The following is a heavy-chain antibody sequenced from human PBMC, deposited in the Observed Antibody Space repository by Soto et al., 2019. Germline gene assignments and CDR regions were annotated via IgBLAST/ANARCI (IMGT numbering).Heavy chain of an antibody. CDR1: GGTFSNSV. V-gene: IGHV1-69*12. J-gene: IGHJ4*02. D-gene: IGHD1-26*01. CDR3: ARVPPVGLVGAGGYFDN. Sequence: QVQLVQSGAEVKKPGSSVKVSCKASGGTFSNSVVTWVRQAPGKGLEWMGGIIPIFGTANYAQKFQGRVTITADESTTTAYMELSSLRSEDTAVYYCARVPPVGLVGAGGYFDNWGQGTLVTVSS. CDR2: IIPIFGTA.